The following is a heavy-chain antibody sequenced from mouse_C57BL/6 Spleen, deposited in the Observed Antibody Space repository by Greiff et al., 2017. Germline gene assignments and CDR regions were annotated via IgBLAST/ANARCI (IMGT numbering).Heavy chain of an antibody. D-gene: IGHD4-1*01. Sequence: EVQLVESGEGLVKPGGSLKLSCAASGFTFSSYAMSWVRQTPEKRLEWVAYIRSGGDYIYYADTVKGRFTVSRDNTRNTLDLQRISLKSEDTAMYYCTRLTGTCFDYWGQGTTLTVSS. J-gene: IGHJ2*01. CDR3: TRLTGTCFDY. CDR2: IRSGGDYI. CDR1: GFTFSSYA. V-gene: IGHV5-9-1*02.